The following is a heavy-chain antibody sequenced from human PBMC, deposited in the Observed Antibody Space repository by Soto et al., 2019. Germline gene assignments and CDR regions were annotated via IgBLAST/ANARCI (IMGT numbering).Heavy chain of an antibody. J-gene: IGHJ6*02. CDR2: ISYDGSNK. CDR3: AKDWMQLVPGVGLYYYGMDV. Sequence: QVQLVESGGGVVQPGRSLRLSCAASGFTFSSYGMHWVRKAPGKGLEWVAVISYDGSNKYYADSVKGRFTISRDNSKNTLYLQMNSLRAEDTAVYYCAKDWMQLVPGVGLYYYGMDVWGQGTTVTVSS. CDR1: GFTFSSYG. V-gene: IGHV3-30*18. D-gene: IGHD6-6*01.